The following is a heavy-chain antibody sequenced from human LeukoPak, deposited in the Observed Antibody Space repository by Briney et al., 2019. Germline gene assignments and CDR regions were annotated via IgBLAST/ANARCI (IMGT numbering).Heavy chain of an antibody. CDR1: GFTFSSYS. J-gene: IGHJ3*02. CDR2: ISSSSSYI. CDR3: AGSYSTSDAFDI. V-gene: IGHV3-21*01. Sequence: GGSLRLSCAASGFTFSSYSMNWVRQAPGKGLEWVSSISSSSSYIYYADSVKGRFTISRDNAKNSLYLQMNSLRAEDTAVYYCAGSYSTSDAFDIWGQGTMVTVSS. D-gene: IGHD1-26*01.